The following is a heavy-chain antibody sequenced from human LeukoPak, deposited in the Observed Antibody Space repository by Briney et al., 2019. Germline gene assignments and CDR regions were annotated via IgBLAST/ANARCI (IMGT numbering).Heavy chain of an antibody. CDR1: GGSISDSY. Sequence: SEALSLTCTVSGGSISDSYLSWIRQPAGKGLEWIGRMYVTGTTNYNPSLRSRVTMSMDTSKNQFSLRLSSVTAADTAVYYCARENYYDSSGYSEGMDVWGQGTTVIVSS. CDR2: MYVTGTT. CDR3: ARENYYDSSGYSEGMDV. J-gene: IGHJ6*02. D-gene: IGHD3-22*01. V-gene: IGHV4-4*07.